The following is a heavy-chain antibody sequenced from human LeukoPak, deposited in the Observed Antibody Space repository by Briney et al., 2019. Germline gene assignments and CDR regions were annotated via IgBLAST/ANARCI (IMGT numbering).Heavy chain of an antibody. CDR1: GGSISSNSFY. CDR3: ARPGADYFYYYIDV. CDR2: IYYSGST. D-gene: IGHD3-10*01. V-gene: IGHV4-39*01. Sequence: PSETLSLTCSVSGGSISSNSFYWGWIRQPPGKGLEWIGSIYYSGSTFYNSSLESRVSLSVDMSKNQLSLKLTSMTAADTAVYYCARPGADYFYYYIDVWGAGTAVAVSS. J-gene: IGHJ6*03.